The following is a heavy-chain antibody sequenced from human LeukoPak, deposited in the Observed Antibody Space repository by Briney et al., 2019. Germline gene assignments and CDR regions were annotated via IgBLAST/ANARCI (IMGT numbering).Heavy chain of an antibody. Sequence: GGSLRLSCAASGFTFDDYAMHWVRQAPGKGLEWVSGISWNSGSIGYADSVKGRFTISRDNAKNSLYLQMNSLRAEDTALYYCAKDEGYRVSGYSFDYWGQGTLVTVSS. V-gene: IGHV3-9*01. CDR1: GFTFDDYA. D-gene: IGHD3-22*01. CDR3: AKDEGYRVSGYSFDY. J-gene: IGHJ4*02. CDR2: ISWNSGSI.